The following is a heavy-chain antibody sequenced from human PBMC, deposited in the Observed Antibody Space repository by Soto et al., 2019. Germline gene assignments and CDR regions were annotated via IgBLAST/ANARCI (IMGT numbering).Heavy chain of an antibody. CDR1: GFTFTSSA. Sequence: ASVKVSCKASGFTFTSSAVQWVRQARGQRREWIGWIVVGSGNTNYAQKFQERVTITRDMSTSTAYMELSSLRSEDTAVYYCAASPRYYGMDVWGQGTTVTVSS. CDR3: AASPRYYGMDV. V-gene: IGHV1-58*01. J-gene: IGHJ6*02. CDR2: IVVGSGNT.